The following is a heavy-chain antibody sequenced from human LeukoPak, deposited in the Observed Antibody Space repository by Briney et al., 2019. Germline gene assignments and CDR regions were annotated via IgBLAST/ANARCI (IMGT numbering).Heavy chain of an antibody. CDR2: INPNSGGT. Sequence: GASVKVSCKASGYTFTGYYMHWVRQTPGQGLEWMGRINPNSGGTNYAQKFQGRVTMTRDTSISTAYMELSRLRSDDTAVYYCASNVAAAGTGTFDYWGQGTLVTVSS. CDR1: GYTFTGYY. V-gene: IGHV1-2*06. J-gene: IGHJ4*02. CDR3: ASNVAAAGTGTFDY. D-gene: IGHD6-13*01.